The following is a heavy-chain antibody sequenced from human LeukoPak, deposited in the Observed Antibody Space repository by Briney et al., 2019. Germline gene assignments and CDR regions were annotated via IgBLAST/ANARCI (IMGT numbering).Heavy chain of an antibody. CDR1: GGSISSGSYY. J-gene: IGHJ6*03. CDR2: IYTSGST. Sequence: PSETLSLTCTVSGGSISSGSYYWSWIRQPAGKGLEWIGRIYTSGSTNYNPSLKSRVTISVDTSKNQFSLKLSSVTAADTAVYYCARDTEMATTDYYYYYDMDVWGKGTTVTISS. CDR3: ARDTEMATTDYYYYYDMDV. D-gene: IGHD5-24*01. V-gene: IGHV4-61*02.